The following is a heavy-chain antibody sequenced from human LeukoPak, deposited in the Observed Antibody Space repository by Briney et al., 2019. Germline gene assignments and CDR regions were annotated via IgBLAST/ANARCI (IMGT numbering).Heavy chain of an antibody. D-gene: IGHD3-10*01. J-gene: IGHJ6*03. V-gene: IGHV4-4*07. Sequence: PSETLSLTCTVSGGSISSYYWSWIRQPAGNALEWIGRIYTSGSTNYNPSLKSRVTMSVDTSKNQFSLRLSSVTAADTAIYYCASLRGAYYMDVWGKGTTVTVSS. CDR2: IYTSGST. CDR3: ASLRGAYYMDV. CDR1: GGSISSYY.